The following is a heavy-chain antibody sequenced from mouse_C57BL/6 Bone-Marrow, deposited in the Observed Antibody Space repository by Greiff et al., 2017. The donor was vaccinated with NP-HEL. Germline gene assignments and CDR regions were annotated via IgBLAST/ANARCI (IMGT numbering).Heavy chain of an antibody. V-gene: IGHV1-52*01. CDR3: ARSMITTSPYWYFDV. Sequence: QVQLQQPGAELVRPGSSVKLSCKASGYTFTSYWMHWVKQRPIQGLEWIGNIDPSDSETHYNQKFKDKATLTVDKSSSTAYMQLSSLASEDAAVYYCARSMITTSPYWYFDVWGTGTTVTVSS. D-gene: IGHD2-4*01. CDR2: IDPSDSET. CDR1: GYTFTSYW. J-gene: IGHJ1*03.